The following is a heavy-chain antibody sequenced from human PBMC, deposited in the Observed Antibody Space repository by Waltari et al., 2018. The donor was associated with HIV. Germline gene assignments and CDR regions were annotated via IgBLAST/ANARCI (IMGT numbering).Heavy chain of an antibody. CDR1: GGALVSHS. CDR3: ASARETMGVDFDS. J-gene: IGHJ5*01. D-gene: IGHD3-3*01. V-gene: IGHV1-69*08. CDR2: VIPMFGTT. Sequence: QVHLVQSGAEVKKPGSSVKVSCKASGGALVSHSFNWMRQAPGKGLEWMGSVIPMFGTTNYGRKFQGRVTITADKSTTTAYMELNGLRRDDTAVYYCASARETMGVDFDSWGQGTLVTVS.